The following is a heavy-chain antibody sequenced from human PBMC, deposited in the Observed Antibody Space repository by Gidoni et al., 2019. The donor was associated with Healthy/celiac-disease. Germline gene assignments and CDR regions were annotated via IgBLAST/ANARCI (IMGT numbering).Heavy chain of an antibody. V-gene: IGHV1-69*04. CDR3: ARDTAPLAYCGGDCYSGFDY. D-gene: IGHD2-21*02. CDR1: GGTFRSYA. Sequence: QVQRVQSGAEVKKPGSSVKVSCKASGGTFRSYAISGVRQAPGQGLEWMGRIIPILGIANYAQKFQGRVTITADKSTSTAYMALSSLRSEDTAVYYCARDTAPLAYCGGDCYSGFDYWGQGTLVTVSS. J-gene: IGHJ4*02. CDR2: IIPILGIA.